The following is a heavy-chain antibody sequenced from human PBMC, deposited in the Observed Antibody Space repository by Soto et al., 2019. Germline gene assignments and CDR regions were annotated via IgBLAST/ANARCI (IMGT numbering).Heavy chain of an antibody. CDR2: IYHSGST. V-gene: IGHV4-4*02. Sequence: PSETLSLTCAVSGGSISSSNWWSWVRQPPGKGLEWIGEIYHSGSTNYNPSLKSRVTISVDKSKNQFSLKLSSVTAADTAVYYCARVDGSGSYYKATFDYWGQGTLVTVSS. J-gene: IGHJ4*02. CDR1: GGSISSSNW. D-gene: IGHD3-10*01. CDR3: ARVDGSGSYYKATFDY.